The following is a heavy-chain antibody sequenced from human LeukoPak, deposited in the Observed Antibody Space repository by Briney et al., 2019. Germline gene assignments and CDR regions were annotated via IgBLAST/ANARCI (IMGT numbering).Heavy chain of an antibody. CDR3: VRPSSGWYFDY. Sequence: GESLKISCKGSGYSFTTYWIGWVRQMPGKGLEWMGMIYPGDSDTRYNPSFQGQVTISADKSISTAYLQWSSLKASDTVMYYCVRPSSGWYFDYWGQGTLVTVSS. J-gene: IGHJ4*02. CDR2: IYPGDSDT. D-gene: IGHD6-19*01. V-gene: IGHV5-51*01. CDR1: GYSFTTYW.